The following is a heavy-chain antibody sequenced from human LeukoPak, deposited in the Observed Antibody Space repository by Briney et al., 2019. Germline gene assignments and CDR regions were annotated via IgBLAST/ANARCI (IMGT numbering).Heavy chain of an antibody. Sequence: GGSLRLSCAASGFTFSNAWMSWVRQAPGKGLEWVGRIKSKTDGGTIDYAAPVKGRFTISRDDSKNTLYLQMNSLKTEDTAVYYCTTDRSGYEMFGYWGQGTLVTVSS. J-gene: IGHJ4*02. V-gene: IGHV3-15*01. D-gene: IGHD5-12*01. CDR2: IKSKTDGGTI. CDR3: TTDRSGYEMFGY. CDR1: GFTFSNAW.